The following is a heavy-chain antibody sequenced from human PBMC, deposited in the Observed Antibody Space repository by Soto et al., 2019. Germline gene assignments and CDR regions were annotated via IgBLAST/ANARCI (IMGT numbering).Heavy chain of an antibody. J-gene: IGHJ4*02. V-gene: IGHV1-3*01. D-gene: IGHD3-9*01. CDR2: INASNGNT. CDR1: GYTFTSYY. Sequence: ASVKVSCKAPGYTFTSYYMHWVRQAPGQGLEWMGLINASNGNTKYAQKFQGRVTITRDTSASTAYMELSSLRSEDTAVYYCARVQYYDILTGYSTFDYWGQGTLVTVSS. CDR3: ARVQYYDILTGYSTFDY.